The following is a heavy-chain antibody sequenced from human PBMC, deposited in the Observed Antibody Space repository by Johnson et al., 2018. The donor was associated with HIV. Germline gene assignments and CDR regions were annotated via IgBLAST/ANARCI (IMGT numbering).Heavy chain of an antibody. CDR1: GFTSSNAW. V-gene: IGHV3-74*02. CDR3: ARAIDQGYSSGWSSDVYDI. CDR2: INSDGSST. D-gene: IGHD6-19*01. J-gene: IGHJ3*02. Sequence: VQLVESGGGLVKPGGSLRLSCAASGFTSSNAWMTWVRQAPGKGLEWVSRINSDGSSTSYADSVKGRFTISRDNAKNTLYLQMNSLRVEDTAVYYCARAIDQGYSSGWSSDVYDIWGQGTMVTVSA.